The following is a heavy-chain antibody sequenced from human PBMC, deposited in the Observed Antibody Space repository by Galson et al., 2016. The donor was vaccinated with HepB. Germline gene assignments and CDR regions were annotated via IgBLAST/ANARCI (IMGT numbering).Heavy chain of an antibody. Sequence: TLSXTCSVSXXSIXXXLYXXXWVXXPAGRXLEWIGRIYSSGKTNYNPSLKSRVAMLLDMSKNQVSWTLKSVTDADTAVYYGAREQRDGHNDDSFDIWGQGXXVTV. D-gene: IGHD5-24*01. CDR2: IYSSGKT. V-gene: IGHV4-61*02. J-gene: IGHJ3*02. CDR1: XXSIXXXLYX. CDR3: AREQRDGHNDDSFDI.